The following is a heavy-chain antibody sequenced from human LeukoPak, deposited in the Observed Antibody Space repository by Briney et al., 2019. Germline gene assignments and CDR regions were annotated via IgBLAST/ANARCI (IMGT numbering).Heavy chain of an antibody. J-gene: IGHJ4*02. V-gene: IGHV4-59*01. D-gene: IGHD3-3*01. CDR2: IDKSGSI. CDR3: VRGRITIFGVVIPHFDN. CDR1: RGSISSYY. Sequence: PLETLSLTCTVSRGSISSYYWSWIRQAPEKGLEWIGYIDKSGSINSNPSLKSRVTMSVDTTKNQFSLKLNSVTAADTAVYYCVRGRITIFGVVIPHFDNWGQGTLVTVSS.